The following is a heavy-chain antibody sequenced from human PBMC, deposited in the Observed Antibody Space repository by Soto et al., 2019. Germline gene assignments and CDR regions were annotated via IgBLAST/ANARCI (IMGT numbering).Heavy chain of an antibody. CDR2: IIPIFGTI. CDR3: ARPRTVAATKGYDY. Sequence: SVQLNCKDSGGTFSRDSIAWVRQAHGHGLEWMGQIIPIFGTISHAQNFQGRITITADESTSTAYMELSSLRSDDTAVYYCARPRTVAATKGYDYWGQGTLVTRSS. V-gene: IGHV1-69*01. CDR1: GGTFSRDS. D-gene: IGHD4-4*01. J-gene: IGHJ4*02.